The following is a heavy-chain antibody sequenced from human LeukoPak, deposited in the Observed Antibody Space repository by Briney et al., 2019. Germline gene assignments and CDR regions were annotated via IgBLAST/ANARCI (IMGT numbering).Heavy chain of an antibody. D-gene: IGHD3-22*01. Sequence: ASVKVSCKASGYAFTSYGISWVRQAPGQGLEWMGWISAYNGNTNYAQKLQGRVTMTTDTSTSTAYMELRSLRSDDTAVYYCARDSLLNYYDSSGYPLRFDPWGQGTLVTVSS. CDR3: ARDSLLNYYDSSGYPLRFDP. J-gene: IGHJ5*02. CDR1: GYAFTSYG. CDR2: ISAYNGNT. V-gene: IGHV1-18*01.